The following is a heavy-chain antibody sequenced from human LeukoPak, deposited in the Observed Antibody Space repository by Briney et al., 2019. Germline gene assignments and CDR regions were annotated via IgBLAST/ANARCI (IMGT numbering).Heavy chain of an antibody. J-gene: IGHJ3*02. Sequence: GGSLRLSCAASGFTFSSYGMHWVRQAPGKGLEWVAVISYDGSNKYYADSVKGRFTISRDNSNSTLYLQMNSLRAEDTAVYYCAKEHSGAYFGAFDIWGQGTMVTVSS. CDR3: AKEHSGAYFGAFDI. CDR2: ISYDGSNK. D-gene: IGHD1-26*01. CDR1: GFTFSSYG. V-gene: IGHV3-30*18.